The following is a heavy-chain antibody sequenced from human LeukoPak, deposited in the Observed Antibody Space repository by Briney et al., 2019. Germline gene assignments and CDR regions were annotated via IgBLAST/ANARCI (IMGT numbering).Heavy chain of an antibody. V-gene: IGHV4-34*01. CDR1: GGSFSGYY. Sequence: PSETLSLTCAVYGGSFSGYYWSWLRQPPGKGLEWIGEINHSGSTNYNPSLTSRGTISVDTSKNQFSLKLSSVTAADTAVYYCARISYNWNYGDYWGQGTLVTVSS. D-gene: IGHD1-7*01. J-gene: IGHJ4*02. CDR3: ARISYNWNYGDY. CDR2: INHSGST.